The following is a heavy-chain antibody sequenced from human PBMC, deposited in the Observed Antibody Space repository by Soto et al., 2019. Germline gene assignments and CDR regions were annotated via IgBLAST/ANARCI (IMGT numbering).Heavy chain of an antibody. D-gene: IGHD3-3*01. CDR3: ARELTDDAFFSGSAFVY. V-gene: IGHV1-3*01. Sequence: QVQLVQSGAEVKKPGASVKVSCKASGYTFTRYTVHWVRQAPGQRPEWMGWINVCNNKRKYSQKFQGRVTISRDISANTTNMELTSLTSEDTAIYFCARELTDDAFFSGSAFVYWGQGTLLTVSS. CDR2: INVCNNKR. CDR1: GYTFTRYT. J-gene: IGHJ4*02.